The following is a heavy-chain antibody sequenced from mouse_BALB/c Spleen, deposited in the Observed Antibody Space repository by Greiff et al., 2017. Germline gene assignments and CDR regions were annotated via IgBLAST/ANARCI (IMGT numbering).Heavy chain of an antibody. CDR1: GFTFSDYY. Sequence: EVQVVESGGGLVKPGGSLKLSCAASGFTFSDYYMYWVRQTPEKRLEWVATISDGGSYTYYPDSVKGRFTISRDNAKNNLYLQMSSLKSEDTAMYYCARGLYSDAMDYWGQGTSVTVSS. CDR3: ARGLYSDAMDY. D-gene: IGHD2-1*01. J-gene: IGHJ4*01. V-gene: IGHV5-4*02. CDR2: ISDGGSYT.